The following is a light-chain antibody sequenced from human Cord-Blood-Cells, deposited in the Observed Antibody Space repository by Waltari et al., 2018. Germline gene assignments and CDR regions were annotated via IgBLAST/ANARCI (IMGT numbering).Light chain of an antibody. CDR1: SSYVGGYNF. Sequence: QSALTQPASVSGSPGQSITISCTGTSSYVGGYNFVSWYQQHPGKATNLMIYDVSKRPSGVSNRFSGSKSGNTASLTISGLQAEDEADYYCSSYTSSSTYVFGTGTKVTVL. CDR3: SSYTSSSTYV. CDR2: DVS. J-gene: IGLJ1*01. V-gene: IGLV2-14*01.